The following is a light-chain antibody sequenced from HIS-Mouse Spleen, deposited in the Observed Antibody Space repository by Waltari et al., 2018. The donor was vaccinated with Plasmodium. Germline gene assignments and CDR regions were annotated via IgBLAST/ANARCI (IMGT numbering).Light chain of an antibody. J-gene: IGLJ1*01. V-gene: IGLV2-11*02. CDR3: CSYAGSYTYV. CDR1: SSDVGVFTY. CDR2: DVS. Sequence: QSALPPPRSVSGSPGQSVTIPCTGTSSDVGVFTYVPWDQHHPGQAPKLMIYDVSKRPSGVPDRFSGSKSGNTASLTISGLQAEDEADYYCCSYAGSYTYVFGTGTKVTVL.